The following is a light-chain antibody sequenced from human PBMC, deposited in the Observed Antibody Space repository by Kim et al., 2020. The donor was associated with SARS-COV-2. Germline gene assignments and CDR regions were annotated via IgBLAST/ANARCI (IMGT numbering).Light chain of an antibody. V-gene: IGLV1-40*01. Sequence: QSVLTQPHSVSGAQGQTITISCTWSRSNVGAGYDVPWYQQQPGKAPKLLIYDNINRPSGVPYRFSGSKSGTSASLAITGLQAEDEADYYCQSHDSSLSAYVFGTGTKVTVL. CDR3: QSHDSSLSAYV. J-gene: IGLJ1*01. CDR2: DNI. CDR1: RSNVGAGYD.